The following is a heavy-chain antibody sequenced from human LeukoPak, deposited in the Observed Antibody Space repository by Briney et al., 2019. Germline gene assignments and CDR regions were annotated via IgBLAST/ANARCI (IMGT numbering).Heavy chain of an antibody. Sequence: KPGGSRRLSCAASGFTFSSYSMNWVRQAPGKGLEWVSSISSSSSYIYYADSVKGRFTISRDNAKNSLYLQMNSLRAEDTAVYYCARAPAGYCSSTSCRTDYYYGMDVWGKGTTVTVSS. CDR3: ARAPAGYCSSTSCRTDYYYGMDV. J-gene: IGHJ6*04. CDR2: ISSSSSYI. CDR1: GFTFSSYS. V-gene: IGHV3-21*01. D-gene: IGHD2-2*01.